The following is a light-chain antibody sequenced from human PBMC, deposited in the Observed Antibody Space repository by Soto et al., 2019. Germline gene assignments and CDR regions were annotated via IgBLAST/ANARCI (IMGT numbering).Light chain of an antibody. CDR2: ADS. CDR1: EDIKDW. CDR3: QQLNTYPVT. V-gene: IGKV1-12*01. J-gene: IGKJ4*01. Sequence: DIQMTQSPSTLSASIGDRVTITGRAGEDIKDWLAWYQQKPGNAPKLLIYADSTLQSGVPARFSGSGSGTDLTPSLTSLQPEAFATYYCQQLNTYPVTFGGGTKADIK.